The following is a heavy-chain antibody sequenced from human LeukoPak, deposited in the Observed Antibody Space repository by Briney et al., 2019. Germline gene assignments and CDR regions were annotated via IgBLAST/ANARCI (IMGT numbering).Heavy chain of an antibody. Sequence: PGGSLRLSCAASGFTFSTYAMSWVRQAPGKGLEWVSAITGSGDSTYYADSVKGRFTISRDNSKNTLYLQMNSLRAEDTAVYYCAQRTAAAGAFDNWGQGTLVTVSS. V-gene: IGHV3-23*01. CDR1: GFTFSTYA. CDR2: ITGSGDST. D-gene: IGHD6-13*01. CDR3: AQRTAAAGAFDN. J-gene: IGHJ4*02.